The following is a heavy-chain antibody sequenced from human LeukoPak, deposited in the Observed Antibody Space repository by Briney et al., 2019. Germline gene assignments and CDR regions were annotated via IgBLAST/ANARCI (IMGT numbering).Heavy chain of an antibody. Sequence: PGGSLRLSCAASGFTFSSYAMSWVRQAPGKGLEWVSAISGSGGSTYYADSVKGRFTISRDNSKNTLYLQMNSLRAEDTAVYYCARGLMPFYDDSDGYFEPAWYHYYYGMDVWGQGTTVTVSS. CDR2: ISGSGGST. J-gene: IGHJ6*02. D-gene: IGHD3-22*01. V-gene: IGHV3-23*01. CDR1: GFTFSSYA. CDR3: ARGLMPFYDDSDGYFEPAWYHYYYGMDV.